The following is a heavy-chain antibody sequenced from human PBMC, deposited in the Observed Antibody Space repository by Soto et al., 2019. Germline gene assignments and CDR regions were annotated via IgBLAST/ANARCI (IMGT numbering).Heavy chain of an antibody. CDR2: ISWDGGST. J-gene: IGHJ3*02. D-gene: IGHD6-6*01. Sequence: RLINGKGLEWVSLISWDGGSTYYADSVKGRFTISRDNSKNSLYLQMNSLRTEDTALYYCAKDTKFGSSWGAFDIWGQGTMVTFSS. CDR3: AKDTKFGSSWGAFDI. V-gene: IGHV3-43*01.